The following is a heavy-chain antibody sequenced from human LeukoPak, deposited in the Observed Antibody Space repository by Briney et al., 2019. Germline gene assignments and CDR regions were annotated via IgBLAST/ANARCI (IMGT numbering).Heavy chain of an antibody. CDR2: INHSGST. CDR1: GGSFSGYY. J-gene: IGHJ5*02. Sequence: SETLSLTRAVYGGSFSGYYWSWIRQPPGKGLEWIGEINHSGSTNYNPSLKSRVTISVDTYKNQFSLKLSSVTAADTAVYYCARGLLWFGVWFDPWGQGTLVTVSS. D-gene: IGHD3-10*01. CDR3: ARGLLWFGVWFDP. V-gene: IGHV4-34*01.